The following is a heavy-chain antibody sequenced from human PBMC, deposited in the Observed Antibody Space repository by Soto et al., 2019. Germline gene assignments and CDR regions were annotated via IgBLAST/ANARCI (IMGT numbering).Heavy chain of an antibody. D-gene: IGHD4-17*01. J-gene: IGHJ4*02. CDR3: ARVPTDTTVTTTPTNGY. CDR2: INAGNGNT. Sequence: ASVKVSCKASGYTFTSYAMHWVRQATGQRLEWMGWINAGNGNTKYAQKFQGRVTITRDTSASTAYMELSSLRSEDTAVYYCARVPTDTTVTTTPTNGYSGKGTLGTVAS. CDR1: GYTFTSYA. V-gene: IGHV1-3*01.